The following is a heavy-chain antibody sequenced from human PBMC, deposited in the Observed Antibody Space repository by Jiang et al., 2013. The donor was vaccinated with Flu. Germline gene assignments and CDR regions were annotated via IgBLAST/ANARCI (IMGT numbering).Heavy chain of an antibody. Sequence: SGSGLVKPSETLSLTCTVSGGSISSYYWSWIRQPPGKGLEWIGYIYYSGSTNYNPSLKSRVTISVDTSKNQFSLKLSSVTAADTAVYYCASYGGGRRFDPWGQGTLGHRLL. J-gene: IGHJ5*02. CDR2: IYYSGST. CDR3: ASYGGGRRFDP. V-gene: IGHV4-59*01. D-gene: IGHD4-23*01. CDR1: GGSISSYY.